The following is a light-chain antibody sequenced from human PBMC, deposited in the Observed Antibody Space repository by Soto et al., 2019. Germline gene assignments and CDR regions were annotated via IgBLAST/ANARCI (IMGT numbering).Light chain of an antibody. CDR2: GAS. CDR3: QQDSSWPLT. V-gene: IGKV3-15*01. J-gene: IGKJ4*01. Sequence: EIVMTQSQATLSVSPGERVTLSCRASQDIRSRLAWYQQKPGQAPSLLIYGASIRATGVPATFSGSGSGTEFTLSISSLQSEHLGVYYCQQDSSWPLTFGGGTKVEIK. CDR1: QDIRSR.